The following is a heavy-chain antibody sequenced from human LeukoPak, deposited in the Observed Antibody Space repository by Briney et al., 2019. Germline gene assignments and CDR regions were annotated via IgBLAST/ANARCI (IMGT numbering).Heavy chain of an antibody. V-gene: IGHV3-23*01. CDR3: AKDSAKKYDEY. D-gene: IGHD2/OR15-2a*01. J-gene: IGHJ4*02. Sequence: GGSLRLSCAASGFTFSSYAMSWVRQAPGKGLEWVSGSSGSCGNTHYADSVKGRFTISRDNSKNTLYLQMNSLRAEDTAVYYCAKDSAKKYDEYWGQGTQVTVSS. CDR1: GFTFSSYA. CDR2: SSGSCGNT.